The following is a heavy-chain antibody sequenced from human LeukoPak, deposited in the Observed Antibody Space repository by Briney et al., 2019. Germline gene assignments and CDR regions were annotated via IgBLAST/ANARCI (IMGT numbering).Heavy chain of an antibody. Sequence: SETLSLTCALYGGSFTGYYWRWIRQPPGKGLEWIGEINHSGSTKYNPSLKSRVTISVDTSTKQFFLRLTSVTAADTAVYYCACHAVRYSAYDREEDAFDIWGQGTMVTASS. D-gene: IGHD5-12*01. J-gene: IGHJ3*02. CDR1: GGSFTGYY. CDR2: INHSGST. V-gene: IGHV4-34*01. CDR3: ACHAVRYSAYDREEDAFDI.